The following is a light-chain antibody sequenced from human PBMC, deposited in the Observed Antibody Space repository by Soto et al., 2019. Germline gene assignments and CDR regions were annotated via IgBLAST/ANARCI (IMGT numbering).Light chain of an antibody. V-gene: IGLV1-51*02. Sequence: QSVLTQPPSVSAAPGQKVTISCSGSSSNIGSDFVSWYQQLPATAPQLLIYENNTRPSSIPDRFSGSKSATSAALGITGLQTGDEADYYCAAWDTGLSGGVFGGGTKLTVL. CDR1: SSNIGSDF. CDR2: ENN. CDR3: AAWDTGLSGGV. J-gene: IGLJ3*02.